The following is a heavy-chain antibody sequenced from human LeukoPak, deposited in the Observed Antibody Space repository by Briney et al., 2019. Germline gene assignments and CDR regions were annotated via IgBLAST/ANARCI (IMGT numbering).Heavy chain of an antibody. V-gene: IGHV4-4*07. D-gene: IGHD2-2*01. CDR1: GGSISSYY. CDR3: ARGPGVPAAISSWFDP. J-gene: IGHJ5*02. Sequence: SETLSLTCTVSGGSISSYYWSWIRQPAGKGLEWIGRIYTSGSTNYNPSLKSRVTMSVDTSKNQFSLKLSSATAADTAVYYCARGPGVPAAISSWFDPWGQGTLVTVSS. CDR2: IYTSGST.